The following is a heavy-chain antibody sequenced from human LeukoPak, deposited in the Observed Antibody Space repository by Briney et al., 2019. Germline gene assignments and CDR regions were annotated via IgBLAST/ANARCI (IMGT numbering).Heavy chain of an antibody. CDR3: ATDAGHWFDP. Sequence: GTSLRLSCAASGFTFSSNDMHWVPQAPGKGLEWVAVIWYDGNNKYYADSVKGRFTISRDNSKNTLFLQMNSLRAEDTAVYYCATDAGHWFDPWGQGTLVTVSS. CDR2: IWYDGNNK. V-gene: IGHV3-33*01. J-gene: IGHJ5*02. CDR1: GFTFSSND.